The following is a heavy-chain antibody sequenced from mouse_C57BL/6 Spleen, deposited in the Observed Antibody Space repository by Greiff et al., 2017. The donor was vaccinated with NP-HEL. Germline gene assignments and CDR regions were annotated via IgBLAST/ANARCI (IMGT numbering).Heavy chain of an antibody. Sequence: VQLQQSGTELVKPGASVKLSCKASGYTFTSYWMHWVKQRPGPGLEWIGNINPSNGGTNYNEKFKSKATLTVDKSSSTAYMQLSSLTSEDSAVYYCARGGYGSSYLFAYWGQGTLVTVSA. CDR3: ARGGYGSSYLFAY. J-gene: IGHJ3*01. V-gene: IGHV1-53*01. CDR2: INPSNGGT. D-gene: IGHD1-1*01. CDR1: GYTFTSYW.